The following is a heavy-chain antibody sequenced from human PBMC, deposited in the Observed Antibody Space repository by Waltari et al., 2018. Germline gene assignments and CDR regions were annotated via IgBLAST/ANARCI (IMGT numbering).Heavy chain of an antibody. CDR3: AMPKGYCSSTSCPGWFDP. D-gene: IGHD2-2*01. CDR2: IIPIFGTA. V-gene: IGHV1-69*13. J-gene: IGHJ5*02. CDR1: GGTFSSYA. Sequence: QVQLVQSGAEVKKPGSSVKVSCKASGGTFSSYAISWVRQAPGQGLEWMGRIIPIFGTANYAKKFQGRVTITAEKSTSTAYMELSSLRSEDTAVYYCAMPKGYCSSTSCPGWFDPWGQGTLVTVSS.